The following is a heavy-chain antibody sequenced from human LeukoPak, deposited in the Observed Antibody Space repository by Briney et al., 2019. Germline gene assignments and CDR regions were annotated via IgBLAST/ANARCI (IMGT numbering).Heavy chain of an antibody. CDR1: EFTFSSYS. CDR2: ISSSSSYI. J-gene: IGHJ6*03. V-gene: IGHV3-21*01. CDR3: ARETYSSGYTYYYMDV. D-gene: IGHD3-22*01. Sequence: PGGSLRLSCAASEFTFSSYSMNWVRQAPGKGLEWVSSISSSSSYIYYADSVKGRFTISRDNAKNSLYLQMNSLRAEDTAVYYCARETYSSGYTYYYMDVWGKGTTVTVSS.